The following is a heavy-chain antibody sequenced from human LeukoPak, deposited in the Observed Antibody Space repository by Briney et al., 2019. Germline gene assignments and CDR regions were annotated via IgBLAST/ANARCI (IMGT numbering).Heavy chain of an antibody. CDR1: GFTFSSYG. D-gene: IGHD4-17*01. V-gene: IGHV3-30*03. Sequence: GGSLRLSCAASGFTFSSYGMHWVRQAPGKGLEWVAMISYHGRKKLYADSVKGRFSISRDNAENTLFLQMNSLRHDDTAVYYCARVASLSVTHYYYYGMDVWGPGTPVSVSS. CDR2: ISYHGRKK. CDR3: ARVASLSVTHYYYYGMDV. J-gene: IGHJ6*02.